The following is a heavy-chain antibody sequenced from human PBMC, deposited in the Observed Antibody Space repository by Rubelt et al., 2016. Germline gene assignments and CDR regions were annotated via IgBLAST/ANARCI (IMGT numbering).Heavy chain of an antibody. CDR1: GYTFTSYD. J-gene: IGHJ4*02. Sequence: VQLVQSGAEVKKPGASVKVSCKASGYTFTSYDINWVRQATGQGLEWLGWMNPNSGNTGYAQKFQGRVTLTRDISISTAYMELSSLRSEDTAVYYCTRDPDGDHDFDYWGQGTLVTVSS. D-gene: IGHD4-17*01. CDR2: MNPNSGNT. CDR3: TRDPDGDHDFDY. V-gene: IGHV1-8*01.